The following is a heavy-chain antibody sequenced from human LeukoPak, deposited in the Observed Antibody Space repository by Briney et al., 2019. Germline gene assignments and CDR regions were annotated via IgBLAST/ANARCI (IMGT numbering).Heavy chain of an antibody. CDR3: AREQDREAAATIVGDY. D-gene: IGHD3-22*01. CDR1: GGTFSSYG. J-gene: IGHJ4*02. CDR2: IIPIFGTT. Sequence: ASVKVSCKASGGTFSSYGINWVRQAPGQGLEWMGGIIPIFGTTNYAQKFQDRVTITADKSTSTAYMKLSSLRSEDTAVYYCAREQDREAAATIVGDYWGQGTLVTVSS. V-gene: IGHV1-69*06.